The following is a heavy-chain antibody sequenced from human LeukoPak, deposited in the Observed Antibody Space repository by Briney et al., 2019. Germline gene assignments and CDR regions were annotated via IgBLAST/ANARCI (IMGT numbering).Heavy chain of an antibody. V-gene: IGHV3-11*01. J-gene: IGHJ6*02. D-gene: IGHD2-15*01. CDR3: ARAAEDCSGGSCYEPVIQRLYYYYGMDV. Sequence: GGSLRLSCAASGFIFSDYYMTWIRQAPGKGLEWLSYISSSGSTIYYADSVKGRFTISRDNAKNSLYLQMNSLRAEDTAVYYCARAAEDCSGGSCYEPVIQRLYYYYGMDVWGQGTTVTVSS. CDR1: GFIFSDYY. CDR2: ISSSGSTI.